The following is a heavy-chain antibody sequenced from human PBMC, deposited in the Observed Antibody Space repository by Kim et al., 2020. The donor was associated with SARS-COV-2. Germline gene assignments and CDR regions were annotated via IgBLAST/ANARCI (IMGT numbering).Heavy chain of an antibody. V-gene: IGHV3-21*01. J-gene: IGHJ4*02. CDR3: ARSIYDSSGYYDY. D-gene: IGHD3-22*01. Sequence: YAGSVKRRFTNSRDNAKNALSLQMNSLRAEDTAVYYCARSIYDSSGYYDYWGQGTLVTVSS.